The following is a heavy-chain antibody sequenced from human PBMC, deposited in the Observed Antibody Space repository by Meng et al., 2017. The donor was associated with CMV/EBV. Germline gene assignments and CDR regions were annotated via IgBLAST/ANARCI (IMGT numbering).Heavy chain of an antibody. CDR2: INPSGGST. V-gene: IGHV1-46*01. D-gene: IGHD6-6*01. CDR1: GCTFTSYY. Sequence: ASVKVSCKASGCTFTSYYMHWVRQAPGQGLEWMGIINPSGGSTSYAQKFQGRVTMTRDTSTSTVYMELSSLRSEDTAVYYCAGTTPGYSRSLVRYPPGNYGMDVWGQGTTVTVSS. CDR3: AGTTPGYSRSLVRYPPGNYGMDV. J-gene: IGHJ6*02.